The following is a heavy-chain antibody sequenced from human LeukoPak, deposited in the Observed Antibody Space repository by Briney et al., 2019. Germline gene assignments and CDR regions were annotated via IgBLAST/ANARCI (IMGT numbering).Heavy chain of an antibody. J-gene: IGHJ4*02. Sequence: GASVKVSCKVSGGTFSSYPISWVRQAPGQGLEWMGEITPIFGEAQNAEKFQGRVTITADEPTSTVYMELTSQRLDDTAMYYCARNSRVASTSGLNYWGQGTLVTVSS. D-gene: IGHD5-12*01. V-gene: IGHV1-69*13. CDR3: ARNSRVASTSGLNY. CDR2: ITPIFGEA. CDR1: GGTFSSYP.